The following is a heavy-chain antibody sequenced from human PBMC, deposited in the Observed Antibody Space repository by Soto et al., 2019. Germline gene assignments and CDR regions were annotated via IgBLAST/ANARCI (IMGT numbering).Heavy chain of an antibody. CDR2: IRHDGSND. D-gene: IGHD3-10*01. CDR1: GFTFSAFG. Sequence: QLHLVESGGGVVQPGASVRLSCEASGFTFSAFGMHWVRQAPGKGLEWVAGIRHDGSNDYYSDFAKGRLTISRDNSRDTLYLQINSLRADDSAVYYCASVNTVRSWDYDGMDIWGQGTMVTVSS. CDR3: ASVNTVRSWDYDGMDI. V-gene: IGHV3-33*03. J-gene: IGHJ6*02.